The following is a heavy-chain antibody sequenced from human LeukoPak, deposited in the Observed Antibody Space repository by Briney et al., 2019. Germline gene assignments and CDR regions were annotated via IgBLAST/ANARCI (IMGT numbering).Heavy chain of an antibody. CDR2: IYYSGST. CDR3: ARRGGSGSYSGLKNWFDP. Sequence: SETLSLTCTVSGGSISSSSYYWGWIRQPPGKGLEWIGSIYYSGSTYYNPSLKSRVTISVDTSKNQFSLKLSSVTAADTAVYYCARRGGSGSYSGLKNWFDPWGQGTLVTVSS. CDR1: GGSISSSSYY. J-gene: IGHJ5*02. V-gene: IGHV4-39*01. D-gene: IGHD3-10*01.